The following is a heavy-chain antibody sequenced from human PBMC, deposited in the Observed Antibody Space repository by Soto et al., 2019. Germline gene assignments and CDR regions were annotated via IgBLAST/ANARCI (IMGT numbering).Heavy chain of an antibody. CDR2: ISYDGSNK. CDR3: ANAGSEDYYYGMDV. J-gene: IGHJ6*02. Sequence: QVQLVESGGGVVQPGRSLRLSCAASGFTFSSYGMHWVRQAPGKGLEWVAVISYDGSNKYYAASVKGRFTISRDNSKNTLYLQMNSLSAEDTAVYYCANAGSEDYYYGMDVWGQGTTVTVSS. CDR1: GFTFSSYG. V-gene: IGHV3-30*18. D-gene: IGHD3-10*01.